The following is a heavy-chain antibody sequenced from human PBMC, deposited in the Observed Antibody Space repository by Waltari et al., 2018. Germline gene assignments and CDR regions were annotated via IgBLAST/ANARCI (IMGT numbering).Heavy chain of an antibody. J-gene: IGHJ4*02. Sequence: EVQLVESGGGLIQPGGSLRLSWSAAGLHVSSNYMSWFRQAPGKGLEWVSVIYSGGSTYYADSVKGRFTISRDNSKNTLYLQMNSLRAEDTAVYYCARAVGSVAGYWGQGTLVTVSS. CDR1: GLHVSSNY. CDR3: ARAVGSVAGY. CDR2: IYSGGST. V-gene: IGHV3-53*01. D-gene: IGHD6-19*01.